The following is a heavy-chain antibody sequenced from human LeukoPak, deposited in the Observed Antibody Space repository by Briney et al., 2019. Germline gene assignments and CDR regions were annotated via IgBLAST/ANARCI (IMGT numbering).Heavy chain of an antibody. V-gene: IGHV4-4*07. D-gene: IGHD3-16*01. CDR2: IYTSGST. J-gene: IGHJ5*02. CDR3: ARDSSLGGPLTWFDP. CDR1: GGSISSYY. Sequence: KPSETLSLTCTVSGGSISSYYWSWIRQPAGKGLEWIGRIYTSGSTNYNPSLKSRVTMSVDTSKNQFSLKLSSVTAADTAVYYCARDSSLGGPLTWFDPWGQGTLVTVSS.